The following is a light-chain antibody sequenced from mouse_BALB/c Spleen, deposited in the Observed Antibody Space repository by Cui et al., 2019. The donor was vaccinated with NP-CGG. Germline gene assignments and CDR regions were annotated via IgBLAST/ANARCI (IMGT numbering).Light chain of an antibody. CDR2: GTN. CDR3: VLWYSNHWV. Sequence: QAVVTQESALTTSPGETVTLTCRSSTGPVTTSNYANWVQEKPDHLFTGLIGGTNNRAPGVPARFSGSLIGDKAALTITGAQTEDEAIYFCVLWYSNHWVFGGGTKLTVL. J-gene: IGLJ1*01. CDR1: TGPVTTSNY. V-gene: IGLV1*01.